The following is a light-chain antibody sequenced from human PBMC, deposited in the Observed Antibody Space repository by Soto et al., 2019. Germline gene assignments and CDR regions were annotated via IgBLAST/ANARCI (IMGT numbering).Light chain of an antibody. J-gene: IGLJ1*01. CDR2: EVR. V-gene: IGLV2-14*01. CDR3: TSYTGGSLTYV. Sequence: QSVLTQPASVSGSPGQSITISCTGTRSDVGAYNFVSWYQHHPGKAPKLLIYEVRYRPSGVSNRFSGSKSGITASLTISRLQAEDEADYYCTSYTGGSLTYVFGTGTKLTVL. CDR1: RSDVGAYNF.